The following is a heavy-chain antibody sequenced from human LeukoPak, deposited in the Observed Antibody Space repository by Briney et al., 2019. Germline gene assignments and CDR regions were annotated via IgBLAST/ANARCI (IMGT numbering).Heavy chain of an antibody. V-gene: IGHV3-43*02. D-gene: IGHD3-16*01. CDR2: ISFDAGTT. CDR1: GFTFHNYA. J-gene: IGHJ4*02. Sequence: PGGSLRLSCLASGFTFHNYAMHWVRQAPGKGLEWASLISFDAGTTDYADSVKGRFTISRDNSKNSLYLQMNSLRTEDTAVYYCAKVSDKATRWGNFDYWGQGTLVTVSS. CDR3: AKVSDKATRWGNFDY.